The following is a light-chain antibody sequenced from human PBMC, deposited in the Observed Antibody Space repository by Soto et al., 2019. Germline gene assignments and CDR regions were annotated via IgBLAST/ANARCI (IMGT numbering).Light chain of an antibody. V-gene: IGKV3-15*01. CDR3: QQYNNWPPWT. CDR2: GAS. J-gene: IGKJ1*01. Sequence: EIVMTHSPATLSVSPGERATLSCRASRSVSSNLAWYQHKPGQAXRLLIYGASTRATGIPARFSGSGSGTEFNLTISSLQSEDFAVYYCQQYNNWPPWTFGQGTKVDI. CDR1: RSVSSN.